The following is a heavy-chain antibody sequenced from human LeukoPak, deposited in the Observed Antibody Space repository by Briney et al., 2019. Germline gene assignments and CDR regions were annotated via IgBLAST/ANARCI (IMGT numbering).Heavy chain of an antibody. D-gene: IGHD5-24*01. CDR2: ISSSGSTI. CDR1: GFTFSSYE. Sequence: GGSLRLSCAASGFTFSSYEMNWVRQAPGKGLEWVSYISSSGSTIYYADSVKGRFTISRDNAKNTLYLQMNSLRDEDTAVYYCAKRGVEMATIYYMDVRGKGTAVT. CDR3: AKRGVEMATIYYMDV. V-gene: IGHV3-48*03. J-gene: IGHJ6*03.